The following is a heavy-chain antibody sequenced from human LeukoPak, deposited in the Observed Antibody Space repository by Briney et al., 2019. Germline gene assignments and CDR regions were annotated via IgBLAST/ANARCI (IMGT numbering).Heavy chain of an antibody. CDR1: GFTVSSNY. J-gene: IGHJ4*02. V-gene: IGHV3-23*01. CDR2: ISGGDNNT. CDR3: AKSPYDH. Sequence: GGSLRLSCAASGFTVSSNYMSWVRRAPGKGLEWVSTISGGDNNTYYADSVKGRSTISRDNSKNTVYLQVNSLRAEDTAVYYCAKSPYDHWGQGTLVTVSS.